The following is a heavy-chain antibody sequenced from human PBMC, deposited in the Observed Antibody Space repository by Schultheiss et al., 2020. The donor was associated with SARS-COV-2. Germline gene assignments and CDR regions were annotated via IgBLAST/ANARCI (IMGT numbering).Heavy chain of an antibody. V-gene: IGHV4-61*02. CDR1: GDSIRSGSYY. Sequence: SETLSLTCTVSGDSIRSGSYYWSWIRQPAGKGLEWIGRIYTSGSTNYNPSLKSRVTISVDKSKNQFSLKLSSVTAADTAVYYCARVIVGKGAFDIWGQGTMVTVSS. CDR2: IYTSGST. J-gene: IGHJ3*02. D-gene: IGHD1-26*01. CDR3: ARVIVGKGAFDI.